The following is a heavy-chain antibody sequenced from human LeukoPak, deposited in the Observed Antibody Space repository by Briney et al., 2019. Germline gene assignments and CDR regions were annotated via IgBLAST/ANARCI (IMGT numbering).Heavy chain of an antibody. CDR1: GGTFSSYA. V-gene: IGHV1-69*05. CDR3: AIPHPQSYDGSGYRPYFQH. J-gene: IGHJ1*01. Sequence: WASVKVSCKASGGTFSSYAISWVRQAPGQGLEWMGGIIPIFGTANYAQKFQGRVTITTDESTSTAYMELSSLRSEDTAVYYCAIPHPQSYDGSGYRPYFQHWGQGTLVTVSS. CDR2: IIPIFGTA. D-gene: IGHD3-22*01.